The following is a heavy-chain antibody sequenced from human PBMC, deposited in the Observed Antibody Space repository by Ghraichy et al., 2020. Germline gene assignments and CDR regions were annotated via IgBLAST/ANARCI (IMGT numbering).Heavy chain of an antibody. Sequence: SETLSLTCAVYGGSFSGYYWSWIRQPPGKGLEWIGEINHSGSTNYNPSLKSRVTISVDTSKNQFSLKLSSVTAVDTAVYYCARELIDYGDYNSYWYFDLWGRGTLVTVSS. J-gene: IGHJ2*01. V-gene: IGHV4-34*01. CDR1: GGSFSGYY. CDR2: INHSGST. D-gene: IGHD4-17*01. CDR3: ARELIDYGDYNSYWYFDL.